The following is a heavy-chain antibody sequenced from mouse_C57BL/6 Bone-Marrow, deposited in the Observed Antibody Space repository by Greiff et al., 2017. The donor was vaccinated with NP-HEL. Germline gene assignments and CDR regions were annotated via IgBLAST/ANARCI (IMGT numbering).Heavy chain of an antibody. V-gene: IGHV5-4*03. CDR2: ISDGGSYT. D-gene: IGHD6-1*01. J-gene: IGHJ1*03. Sequence: DVKLVESGGGLVKPGGSLKLSCAASGFTFSSYAMSWVRQTPEKRLEWVATISDGGSYTYYPDNVKGRFTISRDNAKNNLYLQMSHLKSEDTAMYYCARGGGNFDVWGTGTTVTVSS. CDR3: ARGGGNFDV. CDR1: GFTFSSYA.